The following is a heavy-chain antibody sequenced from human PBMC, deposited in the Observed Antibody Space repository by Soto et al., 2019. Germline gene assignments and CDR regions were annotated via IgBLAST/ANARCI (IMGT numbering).Heavy chain of an antibody. D-gene: IGHD6-19*01. CDR3: ADREVYSSGDY. CDR1: GGSLSGYY. CDR2: INHSGST. Sequence: PSETLSLTCAVYGGSLSGYYWSWIRQPPGKGLEWIGEINHSGSTNYNPSLKSRVTISVDTSKNQFSLKLSSVTAADSAVYYCADREVYSSGDYWGQGTLVTVSS. J-gene: IGHJ4*02. V-gene: IGHV4-34*01.